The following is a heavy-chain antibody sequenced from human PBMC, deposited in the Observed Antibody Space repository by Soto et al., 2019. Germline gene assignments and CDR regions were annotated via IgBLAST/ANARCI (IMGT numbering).Heavy chain of an antibody. V-gene: IGHV1-69*13. CDR2: IIPIFGTA. CDR1: GGTFSSYA. CDR3: ARDLHECSGRSCYSGAFDI. Sequence: SVKVSCKASGGTFSSYAISWVRQAPGQGLEWMGGIIPIFGTANYAQKFQGRVTITADESTSTAYMELSSLRSEDTAVYYCARDLHECSGRSCYSGAFDIWGQGTMVTVSS. D-gene: IGHD2-15*01. J-gene: IGHJ3*02.